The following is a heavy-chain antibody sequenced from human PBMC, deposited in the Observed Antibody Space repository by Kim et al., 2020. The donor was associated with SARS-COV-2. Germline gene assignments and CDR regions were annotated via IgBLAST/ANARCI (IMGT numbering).Heavy chain of an antibody. D-gene: IGHD6-13*01. J-gene: IGHJ1*01. V-gene: IGHV2-5*02. CDR3: AHRRGTSWDEEYFQH. CDR2: IYWEDDK. CDR1: GISLSTSGGG. Sequence: SGPTLVNPTQTLTLTCTVSGISLSTSGGGVGWIRQPPGKALEWLALIYWEDDKRYSPPLKSRLTITKDTSKNQVVLTMTNMDPVDTATYYCAHRRGTSWDEEYFQHWGQGTLVTVSS.